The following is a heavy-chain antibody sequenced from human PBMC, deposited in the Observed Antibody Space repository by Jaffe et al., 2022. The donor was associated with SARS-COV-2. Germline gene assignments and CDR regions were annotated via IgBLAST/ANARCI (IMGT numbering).Heavy chain of an antibody. CDR1: GGSISSTNYY. J-gene: IGHJ4*02. V-gene: IGHV4-39*01. D-gene: IGHD1-26*01. CDR2: IYNTGST. CDR3: ARQRGSGWYFDY. Sequence: QVQLQESGPGLVRPSETLSLTCAVPGGSISSTNYYWGWIRQPPGMGLEWIGSIYNTGSTYYNPSLESRVTVSVDTSKNQFSLRLSSVTAADTAVYYCARQRGSGWYFDYWGQGILVTVSS.